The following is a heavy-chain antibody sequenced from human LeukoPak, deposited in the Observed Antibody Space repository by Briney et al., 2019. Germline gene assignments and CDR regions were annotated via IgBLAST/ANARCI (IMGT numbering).Heavy chain of an antibody. J-gene: IGHJ5*02. CDR1: GGTFSNYA. Sequence: SVKVSCKASGGTFSNYAINWVRQAPGQGLEWMGGIIPIFGTANYAQKFQGRVTITADKSTSTVYMELNSLESEDTAVYYCARHHTTPVRSFDPWGQGTLVTVSS. V-gene: IGHV1-69*06. CDR2: IIPIFGTA. CDR3: ARHHTTPVRSFDP. D-gene: IGHD1-1*01.